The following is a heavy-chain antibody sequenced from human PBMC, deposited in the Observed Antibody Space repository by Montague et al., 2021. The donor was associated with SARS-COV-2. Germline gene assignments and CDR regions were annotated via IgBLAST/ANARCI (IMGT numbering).Heavy chain of an antibody. CDR1: GASITTYY. V-gene: IGHV4-4*07. CDR2: IHTSGNT. CDR3: AREATSWFGELMGVWFDP. J-gene: IGHJ5*02. D-gene: IGHD3-10*01. Sequence: SETLSLTCTVSGASITTYYWSWIRQSAGKGLAWIGRIHTSGNTNYNPTLRSRVTMSVDTSKNQFSLKLNSVTAADTAVYYCAREATSWFGELMGVWFDPWGQGTLVTVSS.